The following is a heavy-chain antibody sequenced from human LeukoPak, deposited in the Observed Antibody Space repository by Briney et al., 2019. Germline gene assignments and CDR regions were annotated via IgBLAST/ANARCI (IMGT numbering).Heavy chain of an antibody. J-gene: IGHJ4*02. D-gene: IGHD3-22*01. CDR3: TTAITMIVVVTPDY. V-gene: IGHV3-15*01. CDR2: IKSKTDGGTT. Sequence: GGSLRLSCAASGFTFSNAWMSWVRQAPGKGLEWVGRIKSKTDGGTTDYAAPVKGRFTISRDDSKNTLYLQMNSLKTEDTAVYYCTTAITMIVVVTPDYWGQGTLGTVSS. CDR1: GFTFSNAW.